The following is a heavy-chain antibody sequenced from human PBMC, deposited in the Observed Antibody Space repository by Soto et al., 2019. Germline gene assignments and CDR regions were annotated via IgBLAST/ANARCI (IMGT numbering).Heavy chain of an antibody. CDR3: AKVERGYSPDDAFDI. V-gene: IGHV3-30*18. Sequence: QVQLVESGGGVVQPGRSLRLSCAASGFTFSSYGMHWVRQAPGKGLEWVAVISYDGSNKYYADSVKGRFTISRDNSKNTLYLQMNSLRAEDTAVYYCAKVERGYSPDDAFDIWGQGTMVTVSS. J-gene: IGHJ3*02. D-gene: IGHD5-18*01. CDR2: ISYDGSNK. CDR1: GFTFSSYG.